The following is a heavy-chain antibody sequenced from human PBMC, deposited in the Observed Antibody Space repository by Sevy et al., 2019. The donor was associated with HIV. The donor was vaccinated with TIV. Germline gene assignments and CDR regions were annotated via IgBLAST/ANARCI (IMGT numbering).Heavy chain of an antibody. CDR2: IGSSSSTI. J-gene: IGHJ6*02. V-gene: IGHV3-48*01. D-gene: IGHD3-16*01. CDR3: ARGVMALYYYGMDV. CDR1: GFTFSSYS. Sequence: GGSLRLSCAASGFTFSSYSMNWVPQAPGKVLEWVSYIGSSSSTIYYADSVKGRFTISRDNAKNSLYLQMNSVRVEDTAVYYCARGVMALYYYGMDVWGQGTTVTVSS.